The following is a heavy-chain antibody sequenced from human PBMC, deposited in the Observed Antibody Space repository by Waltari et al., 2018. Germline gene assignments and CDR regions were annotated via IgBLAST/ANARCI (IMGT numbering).Heavy chain of an antibody. CDR3: VRVVLRFLEIDY. Sequence: QVQLQESGPGLVKPSQTLSLTCTVSGGSISSGSYYWSWIRQPAGKGLEWIGRIYTSGSTNYNPSLKSRVTISVDTSKNQFSLKLSSVTAADTAVYYCVRVVLRFLEIDYWGQGTLVTVSS. CDR1: GGSISSGSYY. D-gene: IGHD3-3*01. V-gene: IGHV4-61*02. J-gene: IGHJ4*02. CDR2: IYTSGST.